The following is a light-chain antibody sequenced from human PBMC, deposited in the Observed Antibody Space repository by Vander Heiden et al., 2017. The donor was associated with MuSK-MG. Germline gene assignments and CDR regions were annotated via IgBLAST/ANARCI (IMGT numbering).Light chain of an antibody. CDR3: AAWDDSLNALL. Sequence: QSVLTQPPSASGTPGQTVTISCSGSSSNIGIDTVTWYQHLPGTAPKLLIYSTTQRPSGVPDRFSGSKSGTSASLAISGLQSDDEAAYFCAAWDDSLNALLFGGGTKLTVL. V-gene: IGLV1-44*01. CDR1: SSNIGIDT. CDR2: STT. J-gene: IGLJ2*01.